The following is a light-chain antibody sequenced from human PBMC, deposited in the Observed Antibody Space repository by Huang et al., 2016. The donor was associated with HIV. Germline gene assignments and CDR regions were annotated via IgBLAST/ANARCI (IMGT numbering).Light chain of an antibody. CDR1: QGLLYREKIY. Sequence: DIVMPQTPLSLSVTPGQPASISCKSSQGLLYREKIYLYWYLQKPGQSPQLLIYERSNRCSGVPERFSGSGSPTDFTLKISRVETEDVGVYYCMQGKQLPYTFGQGTRLEIK. V-gene: IGKV2-29*02. CDR3: MQGKQLPYT. CDR2: ERS. J-gene: IGKJ2*01.